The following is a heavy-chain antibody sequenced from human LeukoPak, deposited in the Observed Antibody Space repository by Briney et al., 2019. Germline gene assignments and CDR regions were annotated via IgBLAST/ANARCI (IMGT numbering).Heavy chain of an antibody. Sequence: EASVKVSCKASGGTFSSYAISWVRQAPGQGLEWMGGIIPIFGAANYAQKFQGRVTITADESTSTAYMELSSLRSEDTAVYYCASSRNWFDPWGQGTLVTVSS. V-gene: IGHV1-69*13. CDR3: ASSRNWFDP. CDR1: GGTFSSYA. CDR2: IIPIFGAA. J-gene: IGHJ5*02.